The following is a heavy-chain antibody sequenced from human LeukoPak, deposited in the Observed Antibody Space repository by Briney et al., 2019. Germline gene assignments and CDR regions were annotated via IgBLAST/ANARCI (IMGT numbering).Heavy chain of an antibody. CDR2: ISYDGSNK. CDR1: GFTFSSYG. V-gene: IGHV3-30*18. J-gene: IGHJ3*02. CDR3: AKDIVVVTAAAAFDI. Sequence: GGSLRLSCAASGFTFSSYGMHWVRQAPGKGLEWVAVISYDGSNKYYADSVKGRFTISRDNSKNTLYLQMNSLRAEDTAVYYCAKDIVVVTAAAAFDIWGQGTMVTVSS. D-gene: IGHD2-21*02.